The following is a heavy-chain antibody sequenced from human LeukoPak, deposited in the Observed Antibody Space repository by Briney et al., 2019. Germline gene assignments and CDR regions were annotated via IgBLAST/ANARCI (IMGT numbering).Heavy chain of an antibody. CDR2: ISSSSSYT. J-gene: IGHJ4*02. Sequence: PGGSLRLSCAASGFTFSSYAMSWVRQAPGKGLEWVSSISSSSSYTYYADPVKGRFTISRDNAKNSLYLQMNNLRAGDTAVYYCARGVRYCSSTNCASFDYWGQGILVTVSS. CDR1: GFTFSSYA. CDR3: ARGVRYCSSTNCASFDY. V-gene: IGHV3-21*01. D-gene: IGHD2-2*01.